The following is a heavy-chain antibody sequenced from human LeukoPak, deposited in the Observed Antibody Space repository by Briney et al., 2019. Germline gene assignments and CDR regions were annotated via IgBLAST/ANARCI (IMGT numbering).Heavy chain of an antibody. J-gene: IGHJ4*02. V-gene: IGHV1-69*01. CDR2: IIPIFGTA. D-gene: IGHD3-10*01. Sequence: SVKVSCKASGGTFSSYAISWVRQAPGQGLEWMGGIIPIFGTANYAQKFQGRVTITADESTSTAYVELSSLRSEDTAVYYCARDEANYYGSGSYFDYWGQGTLVTVSS. CDR1: GGTFSSYA. CDR3: ARDEANYYGSGSYFDY.